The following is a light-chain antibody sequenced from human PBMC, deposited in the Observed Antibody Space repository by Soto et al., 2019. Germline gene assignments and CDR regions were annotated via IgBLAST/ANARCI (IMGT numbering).Light chain of an antibody. V-gene: IGKV3-20*01. J-gene: IGKJ3*01. CDR2: AS. CDR1: QSVSAMY. CDR3: QHYGTAAL. Sequence: EIVLTHSPGTLSLSPGERATLSFMASQSVSAMYLARYQQTPGQAPRHLTCASNRATGIPDRFSVSGSGTDFTLTSRRPEPEDDAVYYCQHYGTAALFGPGTKVEIK.